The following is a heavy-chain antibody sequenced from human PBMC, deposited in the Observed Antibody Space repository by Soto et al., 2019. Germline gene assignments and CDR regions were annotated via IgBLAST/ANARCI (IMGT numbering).Heavy chain of an antibody. CDR1: GGSISSSSYY. D-gene: IGHD6-19*01. Sequence: SETLSLTCTVSGGSISSSSYYWGWIRQPPGKGLEWIGSIYYSGSTYSNPSLKSRVTISVDTSKNQFSLKLSSVTAADTAVYYCARTRAVWFDPWGQGTLVTVSS. CDR2: IYYSGST. CDR3: ARTRAVWFDP. J-gene: IGHJ5*02. V-gene: IGHV4-39*01.